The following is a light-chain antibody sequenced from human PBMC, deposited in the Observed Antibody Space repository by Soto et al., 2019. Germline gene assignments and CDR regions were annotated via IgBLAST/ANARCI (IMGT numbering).Light chain of an antibody. Sequence: LTQSPSVSVAPGQTATITCRGNNIGSKTVHWYQQNPGQAPVLVVFDDSDRLSGIPERFSGSNSGNTATLTISRVEAGDEADYYCQVWDNSPDHRYVFGTGTKVTVL. CDR2: DDS. J-gene: IGLJ1*01. V-gene: IGLV3-21*02. CDR1: NIGSKT. CDR3: QVWDNSPDHRYV.